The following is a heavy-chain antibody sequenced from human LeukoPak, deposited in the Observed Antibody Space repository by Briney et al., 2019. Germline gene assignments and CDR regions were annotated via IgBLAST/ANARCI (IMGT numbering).Heavy chain of an antibody. CDR3: AKGGWSLDI. CDR1: GASTSGSN. J-gene: IGHJ3*02. CDR2: IYYNGNT. D-gene: IGHD6-19*01. Sequence: PQTLSPTRTVPGASTSGSNWTWIPHTPPKGLEGIGYIYYNGNTDYNPSLRSRLTMSVDTSKNQFSLKLTSVTAADTALYYCAKGGWSLDIWGQGTMVTVSS. V-gene: IGHV4-59*03.